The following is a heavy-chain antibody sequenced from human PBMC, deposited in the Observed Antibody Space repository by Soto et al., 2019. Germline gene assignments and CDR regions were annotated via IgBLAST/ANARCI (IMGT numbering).Heavy chain of an antibody. CDR2: INVANGDT. CDR3: VRRHVSATGIDWFDP. CDR1: GYTFTSYG. J-gene: IGHJ5*02. Sequence: GASVKVSCKASGYTFTSYGIHWVRQAPGQRLGWMGWINVANGDTKYSPKFQGRVTITRDTSASTAYMELSSLRSEDTAVYYCVRRHVSATGIDWFDPWGQGTLVTVSS. D-gene: IGHD6-13*01. V-gene: IGHV1-3*01.